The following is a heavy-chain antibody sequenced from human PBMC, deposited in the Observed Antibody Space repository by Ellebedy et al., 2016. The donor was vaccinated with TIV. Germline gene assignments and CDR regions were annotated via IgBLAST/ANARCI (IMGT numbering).Heavy chain of an antibody. Sequence: GGSLRLXXAASGFTFSGSAMHWVRQASGKGLEWVGRIRSKPNNYATAYAASVKGRFTISRDNSGEMLFLQMNTLRAEDTAVYYCAKDDHLGYCSGGICAFHSWGQGTLVTVSS. D-gene: IGHD2-15*01. V-gene: IGHV3-73*01. CDR3: AKDDHLGYCSGGICAFHS. CDR2: IRSKPNNYAT. CDR1: GFTFSGSA. J-gene: IGHJ5*02.